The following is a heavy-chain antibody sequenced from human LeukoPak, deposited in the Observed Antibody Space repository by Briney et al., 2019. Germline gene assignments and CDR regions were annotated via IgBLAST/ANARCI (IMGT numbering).Heavy chain of an antibody. CDR3: AIGPVEMATT. CDR2: IYYSGST. CDR1: GGSISSGGYS. D-gene: IGHD5-24*01. Sequence: SETLSLTCAVSGGSISSGGYSWSWIRQPPGKGLEWIGYIYYSGSTYYNPSLKSRVTISVDTSKNQFSLKVSSVTAADTAVYYCAIGPVEMATTWGQGTLVTVSS. V-gene: IGHV4-30-4*07. J-gene: IGHJ5*02.